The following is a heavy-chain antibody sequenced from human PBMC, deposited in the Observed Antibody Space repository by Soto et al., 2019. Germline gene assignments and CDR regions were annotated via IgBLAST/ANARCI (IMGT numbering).Heavy chain of an antibody. D-gene: IGHD3-10*01. J-gene: IGHJ4*02. V-gene: IGHV1-3*01. CDR1: GYIFTSYP. CDR3: ARKGYFGSGIYHFDS. Sequence: VQLVQSGAEVKKPEASVKVSCKTSGYIFTSYPIPWVRQAPGQRLEWMGWINPAKGDAGSSQGLQGRVTFTSDASANTVHLELINRRSEDTAVYYCARKGYFGSGIYHFDSWGQGTLVTVSA. CDR2: INPAKGDA.